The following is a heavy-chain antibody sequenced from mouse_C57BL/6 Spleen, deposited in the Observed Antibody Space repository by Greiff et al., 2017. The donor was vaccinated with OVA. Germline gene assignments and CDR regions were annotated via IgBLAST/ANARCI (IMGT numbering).Heavy chain of an antibody. D-gene: IGHD2-14*01. Sequence: QVQLQQSGPELVKPGASVKISCKASGYSFTSYYIHWVKQRPGQGLEWIGWIYPGSGNTKYNEKFKGKATLTADTSSSTAYMQLSSLTSEDSAVYYCARGEGVRRRDYAMDYWGQGTSVTVSS. J-gene: IGHJ4*01. V-gene: IGHV1-66*01. CDR3: ARGEGVRRRDYAMDY. CDR2: IYPGSGNT. CDR1: GYSFTSYY.